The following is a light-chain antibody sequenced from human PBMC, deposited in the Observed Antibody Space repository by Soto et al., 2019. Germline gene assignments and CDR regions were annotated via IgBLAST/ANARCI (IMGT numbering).Light chain of an antibody. V-gene: IGKV1-39*01. Sequence: DIQVTQSTSSLSASVVDTITVTCRANQSITKSLNWYQKKPGAAPRLLIRAASGLHSGVPSRLSGSGYGTDFTLTISSLETDDLATYYCQQYNNWTITFGHGTRLEIK. CDR2: AAS. CDR3: QQYNNWTIT. CDR1: QSITKS. J-gene: IGKJ5*01.